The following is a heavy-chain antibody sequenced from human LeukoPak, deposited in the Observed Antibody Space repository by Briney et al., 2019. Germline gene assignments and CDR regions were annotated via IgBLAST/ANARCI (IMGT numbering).Heavy chain of an antibody. J-gene: IGHJ6*03. D-gene: IGHD3-16*01. CDR1: GFTFSSYS. Sequence: NPGGSLRLSCAASGFTFSSYSMNWVRQAPGKGLEWVSSISSSSSYIYYADSVKGRFTISRDNAKNSLYLQMNSLRAEDTAVYYCARDPPGAGGEPRPCYYMDVWGKGTTVTVSS. CDR2: ISSSSSYI. V-gene: IGHV3-21*01. CDR3: ARDPPGAGGEPRPCYYMDV.